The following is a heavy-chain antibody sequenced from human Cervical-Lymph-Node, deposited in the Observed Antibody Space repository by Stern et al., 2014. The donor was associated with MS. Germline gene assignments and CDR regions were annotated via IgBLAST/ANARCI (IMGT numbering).Heavy chain of an antibody. Sequence: EVQLVESGGVVVHPGGSLRLSCVASGFTFDDYTMHWVRQAPGKGLEWVCLINWDGTRTDYVQSVKGRFSISRDSSKNSLFLQMNILRTEDSALYYCAKGFSDAFDIGGRGTMVPVPS. J-gene: IGHJ3*02. CDR3: AKGFSDAFDI. CDR1: GFTFDDYT. CDR2: INWDGTRT. V-gene: IGHV3-43*01.